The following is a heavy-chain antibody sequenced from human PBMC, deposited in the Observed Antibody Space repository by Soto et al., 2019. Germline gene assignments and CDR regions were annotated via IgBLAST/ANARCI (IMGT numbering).Heavy chain of an antibody. CDR3: ARVYGSGSYYRYYYYYGMDV. Sequence: SVKVSCKASGGTFSSYTISWVRQAPGQGLEWMGRIIPILGIANYAQKFQGRVTITADKSTSTAYMELSSLRSEDTAVYYCARVYGSGSYYRYYYYYGMDVWGQGTTVTVSS. CDR1: GGTFSSYT. J-gene: IGHJ6*02. V-gene: IGHV1-69*02. D-gene: IGHD3-10*01. CDR2: IIPILGIA.